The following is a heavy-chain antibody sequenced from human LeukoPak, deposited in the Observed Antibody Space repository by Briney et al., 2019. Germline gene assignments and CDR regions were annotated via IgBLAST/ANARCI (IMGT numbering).Heavy chain of an antibody. CDR3: AREAHYYGSGRDRRGFDY. Sequence: SQTLSLTCAVSGGSISSGGYYWSWIRQPPGKGLEWIGYIYYSGSTNYNPSLKSRVTISVDTSKNQFSLKLSSVTAADTAVYYCAREAHYYGSGRDRRGFDYWGQGTLVTVSS. CDR1: GGSISSGGYY. V-gene: IGHV4-61*08. CDR2: IYYSGST. J-gene: IGHJ4*02. D-gene: IGHD3-10*01.